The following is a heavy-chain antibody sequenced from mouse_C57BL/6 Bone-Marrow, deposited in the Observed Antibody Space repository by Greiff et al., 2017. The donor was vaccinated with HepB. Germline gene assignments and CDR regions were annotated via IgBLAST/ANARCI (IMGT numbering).Heavy chain of an antibody. J-gene: IGHJ4*01. CDR1: GFSFNTYA. CDR3: VRETRQLRPLDYAMDY. Sequence: EVKLMESGGGLVQPKGSLKLSCAASGFSFNTYAMNFVRQAPGKGLEWVARIRSKSNNYATYYADSVKDRFTISRDDSESMLYLQMNNLKTEDTAMYYCVRETRQLRPLDYAMDYWGQGTSVTVSS. CDR2: IRSKSNNYAT. V-gene: IGHV10-1*01. D-gene: IGHD3-2*02.